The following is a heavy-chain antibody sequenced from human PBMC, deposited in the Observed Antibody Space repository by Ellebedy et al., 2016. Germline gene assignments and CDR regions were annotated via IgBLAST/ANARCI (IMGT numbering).Heavy chain of an antibody. D-gene: IGHD5-18*01. CDR3: ARDDLRGYSYGWNY. CDR2: IIPILGIA. V-gene: IGHV1-69*04. Sequence: ASVKVSCKASGGTFSSYAISWVRQAPGQGLEWMGRIIPILGIANYAQKFQGRVTITADKSTSTAYMELSSLRSEDTAVYYCARDDLRGYSYGWNYWGQGTLVTVSS. J-gene: IGHJ4*02. CDR1: GGTFSSYA.